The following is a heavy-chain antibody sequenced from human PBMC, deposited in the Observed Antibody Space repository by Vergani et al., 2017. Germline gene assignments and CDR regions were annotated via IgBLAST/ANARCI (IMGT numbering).Heavy chain of an antibody. Sequence: EVQLLESGGDLVQPGGSLRLSCAASGFTFIMHAMSWVRQAPGKGLEWVSTLSASDRRTHYADSVKGRFTISRDNSKNTLFLHMKSLRPEDTAVYYCAKVGRSEVAGTFGAFDIGGQGTMVTVSS. CDR1: GFTFIMHA. CDR3: AKVGRSEVAGTFGAFDI. D-gene: IGHD6-19*01. V-gene: IGHV3-23*01. J-gene: IGHJ3*02. CDR2: LSASDRRT.